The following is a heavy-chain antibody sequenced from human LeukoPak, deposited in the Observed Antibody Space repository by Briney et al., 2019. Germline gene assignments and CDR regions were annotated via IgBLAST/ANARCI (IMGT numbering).Heavy chain of an antibody. D-gene: IGHD6-19*01. CDR1: RFSFSDYY. Sequence: GGSLRLSCAASRFSFSDYYMSWIRQAPGKGLEWVSYISSSGHTIYYADSVKGRFTISRDNAKNSLYLQMNSLRAEDTAVYYCARGPPGIAVAGPQLVLEKLNWFDPWGQGTLVTVSS. CDR2: ISSSGHTI. CDR3: ARGPPGIAVAGPQLVLEKLNWFDP. J-gene: IGHJ5*02. V-gene: IGHV3-11*01.